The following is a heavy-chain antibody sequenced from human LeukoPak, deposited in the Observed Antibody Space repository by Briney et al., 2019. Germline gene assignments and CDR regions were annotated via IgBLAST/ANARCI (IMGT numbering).Heavy chain of an antibody. D-gene: IGHD3-22*01. CDR3: ARVGLYYDSSGYYPDY. J-gene: IGHJ4*02. Sequence: PSETLSLTCAVYGGSFSGYYWSWIRQPPGKGLEWIGEINHSGSTNYNPSLKSRVTISVDTSKNQFSLKLSSVTAADTAVYYCARVGLYYDSSGYYPDYWGQGTLVTVSS. CDR1: GGSFSGYY. CDR2: INHSGST. V-gene: IGHV4-34*01.